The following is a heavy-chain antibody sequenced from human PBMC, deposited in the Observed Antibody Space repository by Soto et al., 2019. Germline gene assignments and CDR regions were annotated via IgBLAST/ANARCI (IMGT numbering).Heavy chain of an antibody. Sequence: SETLSLTCTVSGGSISSGGYYWSWIRQHPGKGLEWIGYIYYSGSTYYNPSLKSRVTISVDTSKNQFSLKLSSVTAADTAVYYCAREASPLDSSGYYYVDYFDYWGQGTLVTVYS. D-gene: IGHD3-22*01. CDR2: IYYSGST. CDR1: GGSISSGGYY. V-gene: IGHV4-31*03. CDR3: AREASPLDSSGYYYVDYFDY. J-gene: IGHJ4*02.